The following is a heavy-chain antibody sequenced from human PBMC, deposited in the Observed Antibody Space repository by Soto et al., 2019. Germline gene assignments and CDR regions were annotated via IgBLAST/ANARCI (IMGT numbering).Heavy chain of an antibody. CDR3: ARTSRAENWFDP. J-gene: IGHJ5*02. D-gene: IGHD6-25*01. Sequence: SETLSLTCTVSGGSISSGDYFWSWILQPPGKGPEWIGDIYYSGNTYYNPSLKKSVTISVDRSKNQFSLKVSSVTAADTAVYYCARTSRAENWFDPWGQGTLVTVSS. V-gene: IGHV4-30-4*01. CDR1: GGSISSGDYF. CDR2: IYYSGNT.